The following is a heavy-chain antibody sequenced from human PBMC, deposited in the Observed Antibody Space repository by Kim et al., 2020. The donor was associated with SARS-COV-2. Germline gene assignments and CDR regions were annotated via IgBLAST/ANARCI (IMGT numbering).Heavy chain of an antibody. CDR3: ARAQGGVPGENY. CDR1: GGSFSGYY. CDR2: INHSGST. D-gene: IGHD3-10*01. Sequence: SETLSLTCAVYGGSFSGYYWSWIRQPPGKGLEWIGEINHSGSTNYNPSLKSRVTISVDTSKNQFSLKLSSVTAADTAVYYCARAQGGVPGENYWGQGTLVTVSS. J-gene: IGHJ4*02. V-gene: IGHV4-34*01.